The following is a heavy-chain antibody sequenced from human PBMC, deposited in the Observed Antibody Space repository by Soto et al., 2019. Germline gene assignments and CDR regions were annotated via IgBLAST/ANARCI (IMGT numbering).Heavy chain of an antibody. J-gene: IGHJ5*02. CDR2: IYHSGTA. V-gene: IGHV4-59*01. CDR1: DGSISTYF. D-gene: IGHD2-15*01. CDR3: ARGKYCSGGSCERFDP. Sequence: QVQLQESGPGLVQPSETLSLTCTVSDGSISTYFWTWIRLPPGKGLEWIGHIYHSGTADYNPSLKSRVAMSVDTSKNQFSLNLTSVTAADTATYYCARGKYCSGGSCERFDPWGQGALVTVSS.